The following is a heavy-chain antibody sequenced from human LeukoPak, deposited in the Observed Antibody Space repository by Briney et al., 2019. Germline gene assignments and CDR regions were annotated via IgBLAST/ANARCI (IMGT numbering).Heavy chain of an antibody. CDR2: IFYSGST. CDR3: AGTEYNWFDP. CDR1: GGSFGNFY. J-gene: IGHJ5*02. V-gene: IGHV4-59*01. Sequence: SETLSLTCTLSGGSFGNFYWSWLRQPPGKRLEWIGYIFYSGSTTYNPSFESRVTLSVDTTKNQFFLKMNSVTAADTAVYYCAGTEYNWFDPWGQGIVVTVSS.